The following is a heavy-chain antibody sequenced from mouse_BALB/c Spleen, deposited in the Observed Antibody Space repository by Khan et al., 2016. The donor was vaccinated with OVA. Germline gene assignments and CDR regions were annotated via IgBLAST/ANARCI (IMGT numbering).Heavy chain of an antibody. J-gene: IGHJ4*01. D-gene: IGHD2-3*01. CDR1: GFTFSRYG. CDR3: ARGWAMDY. Sequence: EVELVESGGGLVQPGGSLKLSCAASGFTFSRYGMSWVRQTPDKRLELVATINSNGGSTYYPDSVKGRFTISRDNAKNTLYLQMSSLKSEDTAMYYCARGWAMDYWGQGTSVTGAS. V-gene: IGHV5-6-3*01. CDR2: INSNGGST.